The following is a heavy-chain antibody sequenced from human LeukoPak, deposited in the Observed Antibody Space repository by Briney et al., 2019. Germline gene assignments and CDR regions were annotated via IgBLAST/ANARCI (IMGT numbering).Heavy chain of an antibody. D-gene: IGHD4-17*01. J-gene: IGHJ4*02. Sequence: SETLSLTCTVSGGSISSYYWSWIRQPAGKGLEWIGRTYTSGSTNYNPSLKSRVTISVDTSKNQFSLKLSSVTAADTAVYYCARVPTVTFFDYWGQGTLVTVSS. CDR1: GGSISSYY. CDR3: ARVPTVTFFDY. V-gene: IGHV4-4*07. CDR2: TYTSGST.